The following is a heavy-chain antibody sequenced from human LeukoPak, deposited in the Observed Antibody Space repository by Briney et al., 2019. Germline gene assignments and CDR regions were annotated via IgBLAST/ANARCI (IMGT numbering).Heavy chain of an antibody. CDR1: GFTFDDYG. CDR3: ARDSVPMVRGVPTHWFDP. CDR2: INWNGGST. Sequence: GGSLRLSCAASGFTFDDYGMSWVRQAPGKGLEWVSGINWNGGSTGYADSVKGRFTISRDNAKNSLYLQMNSLRAEDTALYYCARDSVPMVRGVPTHWFDPWGQGTLVTVSS. J-gene: IGHJ5*02. D-gene: IGHD3-10*01. V-gene: IGHV3-20*04.